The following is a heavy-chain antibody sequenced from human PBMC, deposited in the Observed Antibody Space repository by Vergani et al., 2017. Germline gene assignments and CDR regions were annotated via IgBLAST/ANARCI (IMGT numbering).Heavy chain of an antibody. CDR2: IKTSGEST. V-gene: IGHV3-23*01. J-gene: IGHJ4*02. CDR1: GFTFSSHA. Sequence: EVQLLQSEGAVVQPGGSLRLSCVASGFTFSSHAMSWVRQGPGQGLEWVSSIKTSGESTHYADSVKGRFTISRDNSKDTLYLQMNSLRVEDTAVYYCGRGRDNYNWGQGTLVTVSS. D-gene: IGHD5-24*01. CDR3: GRGRDNYN.